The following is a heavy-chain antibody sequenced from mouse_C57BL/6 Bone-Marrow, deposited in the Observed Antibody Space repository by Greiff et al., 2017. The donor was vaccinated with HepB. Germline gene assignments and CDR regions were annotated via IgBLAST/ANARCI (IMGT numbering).Heavy chain of an antibody. CDR2: IDPENGDT. J-gene: IGHJ4*01. CDR3: TTPYAMDY. CDR1: GFNIKDDY. V-gene: IGHV14-4*01. Sequence: EVKLQQSGAELVRPGASVKLSCTASGFNIKDDYMHWVKQRPEQGLEWIGWIDPENGDTEYASKFQGKATITADTSSNTAYLQLSSLTSEDTAVYYCTTPYAMDYWGQGTSVTVSS.